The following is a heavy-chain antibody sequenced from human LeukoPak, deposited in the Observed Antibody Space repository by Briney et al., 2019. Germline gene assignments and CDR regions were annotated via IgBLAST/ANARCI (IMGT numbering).Heavy chain of an antibody. D-gene: IGHD1-26*01. CDR1: GGTFSSYA. J-gene: IGHJ4*02. CDR2: INPNSGGT. V-gene: IGHV1-2*02. CDR3: ARVRDRELPNFDY. Sequence: ASVKVSCKASGGTFSSYAISWVPQAPGQGLEWMGWINPNSGGTNYAQKFRGRVTMTRDTSISTAYMELSRLRSDDTAVYYCARVRDRELPNFDYWGQGTLVTVSS.